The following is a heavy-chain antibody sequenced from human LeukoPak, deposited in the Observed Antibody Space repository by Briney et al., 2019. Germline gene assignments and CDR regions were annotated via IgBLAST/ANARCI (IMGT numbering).Heavy chain of an antibody. Sequence: QPGGSLRLSCAASGFTVSSNYMSWVRQAPGKGLEWVSVIYSGGSTYYADSVKGRFTISRDNSKNTLYLQMNSLRAEDTAVYYCAGRGRYYGSGSYSRSYYYYGMDVWGQGTTVTVSS. CDR1: GFTVSSNY. CDR2: IYSGGST. V-gene: IGHV3-53*01. D-gene: IGHD3-10*01. CDR3: AGRGRYYGSGSYSRSYYYYGMDV. J-gene: IGHJ6*02.